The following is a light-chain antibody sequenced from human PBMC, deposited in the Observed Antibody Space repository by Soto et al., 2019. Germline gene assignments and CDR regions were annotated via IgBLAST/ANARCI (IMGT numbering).Light chain of an antibody. CDR2: RNSDGSH. V-gene: IGLV4-69*02. CDR1: SGHSRYA. CDR3: QTWGTGTYVV. J-gene: IGLJ2*01. Sequence: QSVLTQSPSASASLGASVKLTCTLSSGHSRYAIAWHQKQPQKGPRYLMKRNSDGSHSKGDGIHDRFSGSSFGAERCLTRPSLQPTDAAASSGQTWGTGTYVVFGGGNQLTV.